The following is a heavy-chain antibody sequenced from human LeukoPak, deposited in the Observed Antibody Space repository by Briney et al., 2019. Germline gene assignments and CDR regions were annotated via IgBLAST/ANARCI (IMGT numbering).Heavy chain of an antibody. V-gene: IGHV3-23*01. CDR3: AKVGTFGVVRSSAFDI. Sequence: GGSLRLSCAASGFTFSSYAMSWVRQAPGKGLGWVSAISGSGGSTYCADSVKGRFTISRDNSKNTLYLQMNSLRAEDTAVYYCAKVGTFGVVRSSAFDIWGQGTMVTVSS. J-gene: IGHJ3*02. CDR1: GFTFSSYA. D-gene: IGHD3-3*01. CDR2: ISGSGGST.